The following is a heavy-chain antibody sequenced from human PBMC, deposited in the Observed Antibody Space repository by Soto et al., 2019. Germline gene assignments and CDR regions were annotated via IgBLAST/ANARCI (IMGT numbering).Heavy chain of an antibody. Sequence: ASVKVSCKASGYTFTSYDINWVRQATGQGLEWMGWMNPNSGNTGYAQKFRGRVTMTRNTSISTAYMELSSLRSEDTAVYYFAIVLVRATILGGDIRAYMAVRGKGTTVTGSS. J-gene: IGHJ6*03. CDR1: GYTFTSYD. D-gene: IGHD3-9*01. CDR3: AIVLVRATILGGDIRAYMAV. V-gene: IGHV1-8*01. CDR2: MNPNSGNT.